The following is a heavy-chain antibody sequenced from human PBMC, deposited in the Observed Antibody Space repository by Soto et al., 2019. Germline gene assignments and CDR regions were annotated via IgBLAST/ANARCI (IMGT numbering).Heavy chain of an antibody. CDR1: GGSISSGDYY. Sequence: SETLSLTCTVSGGSISSGDYYWSWIRQPPGKGLEWIGYIYYTGSTYYIPSLKSRVTISVDTSKNQFSLKLTSVTAADTAVYYCARGGRYCGGGSCYGSGGFDPWGQGTLVTVSS. J-gene: IGHJ5*02. D-gene: IGHD2-15*01. V-gene: IGHV4-30-4*01. CDR2: IYYTGST. CDR3: ARGGRYCGGGSCYGSGGFDP.